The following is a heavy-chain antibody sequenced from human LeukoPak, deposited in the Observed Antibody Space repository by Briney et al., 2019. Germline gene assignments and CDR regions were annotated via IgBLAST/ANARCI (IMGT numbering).Heavy chain of an antibody. CDR2: ISWNSGSI. J-gene: IGHJ4*02. CDR1: GFTFDDYA. CDR3: AKDYETVAGNFDY. Sequence: PGRSLRLSCAASGFTFDDYAMHWVRQAPGKGLEWVSGISWNSGSIGYADSVKGRFTISRDNAKNSLYLQMNSLRAEDTALYYCAKDYETVAGNFDYWGQGTLVTVSS. D-gene: IGHD6-19*01. V-gene: IGHV3-9*01.